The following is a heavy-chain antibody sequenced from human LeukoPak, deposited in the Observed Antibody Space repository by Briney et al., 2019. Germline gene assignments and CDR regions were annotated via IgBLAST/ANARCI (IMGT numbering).Heavy chain of an antibody. J-gene: IGHJ4*02. D-gene: IGHD2/OR15-2a*01. CDR2: ITGGGGKT. Sequence: GGSLRLSCAASGFTFSSYGMSWVRQAPGKGLEWVSGITGGGGKTYYAGSVRGRFTISRDNSKNTLYLQVNSLRAEDTAVYYCAKTFGWPFYFDHWGQGTLVTVSS. CDR1: GFTFSSYG. CDR3: AKTFGWPFYFDH. V-gene: IGHV3-23*01.